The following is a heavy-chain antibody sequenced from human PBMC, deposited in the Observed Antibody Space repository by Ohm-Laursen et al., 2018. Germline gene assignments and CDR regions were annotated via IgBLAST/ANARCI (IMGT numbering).Heavy chain of an antibody. CDR3: ARGANWFDP. Sequence: SDTLSLTCTVSGGSISSYYWSWIRQPPGKGLEWIGYTYNSGITTYNPSLDSRVTISVDTSKNQFSLKLSSVTAADTAVYYCARGANWFDPWGQGTLVTVSS. V-gene: IGHV4-59*12. J-gene: IGHJ5*02. CDR1: GGSISSYY. CDR2: TYNSGIT.